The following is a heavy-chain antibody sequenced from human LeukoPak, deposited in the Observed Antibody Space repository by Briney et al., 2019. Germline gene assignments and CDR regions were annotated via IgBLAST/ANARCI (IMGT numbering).Heavy chain of an antibody. D-gene: IGHD3-22*01. CDR1: GFTFSNAW. J-gene: IGHJ4*02. Sequence: GGSLRLSCAASGFTFSNAWMNWVRRASGKGLEWVGRIKSKTDGGTTDYAAPVKGRFTISRDDSKNTLYLQMNSLKTEDTAVYYCSTTYYYDSSEGYWGQGTLVTVSS. V-gene: IGHV3-15*07. CDR2: IKSKTDGGTT. CDR3: STTYYYDSSEGY.